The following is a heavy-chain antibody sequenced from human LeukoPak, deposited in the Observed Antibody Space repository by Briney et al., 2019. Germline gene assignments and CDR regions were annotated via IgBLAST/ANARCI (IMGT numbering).Heavy chain of an antibody. J-gene: IGHJ6*03. V-gene: IGHV3-53*01. CDR2: IYRGGST. CDR1: GFTVSSNY. CDR3: ARDRRDGYNYGYYYMDV. Sequence: PGGSLRLSCAASGFTVSSNYMRWVRQAPGKGLEWVSVIYRGGSTYYADSVKGRFTISRDNSKNTLYLQMNSLRAEDTAVYYCARDRRDGYNYGYYYMDVWGKGTTVTVSS. D-gene: IGHD5-24*01.